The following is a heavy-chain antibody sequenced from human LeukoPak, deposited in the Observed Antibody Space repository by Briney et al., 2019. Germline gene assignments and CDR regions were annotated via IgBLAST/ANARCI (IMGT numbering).Heavy chain of an antibody. J-gene: IGHJ4*02. CDR3: ARDQPALGIDY. V-gene: IGHV3-33*01. Sequence: GRSLRLSCAASGFTFSSYGMHWVRQAPGKGLEWVAVIWYDGSNKYYAGSVKGRFTISRDNSKNTLYLQMNSLRAEDTAVYYCARDQPALGIDYWGQGTLVTVSS. CDR1: GFTFSSYG. CDR2: IWYDGSNK. D-gene: IGHD2-2*01.